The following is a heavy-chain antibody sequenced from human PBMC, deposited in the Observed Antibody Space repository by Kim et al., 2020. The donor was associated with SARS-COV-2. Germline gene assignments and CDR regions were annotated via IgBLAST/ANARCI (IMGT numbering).Heavy chain of an antibody. V-gene: IGHV3-21*01. D-gene: IGHD6-6*01. Sequence: YYADSVKGRFTISRDNAKNSLYLQMNSLRAEDTAVYYCARAEYSSWDFDYWGQGTLVTVSS. J-gene: IGHJ4*02. CDR3: ARAEYSSWDFDY.